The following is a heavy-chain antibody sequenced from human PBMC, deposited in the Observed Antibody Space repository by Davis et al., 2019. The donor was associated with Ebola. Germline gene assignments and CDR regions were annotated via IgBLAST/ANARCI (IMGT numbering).Heavy chain of an antibody. CDR3: ARHRRYSYAVDY. CDR2: IDPTDSYI. D-gene: IGHD5-18*01. CDR1: GYTFSSYW. V-gene: IGHV5-10-1*01. Sequence: GESLKISREGSGYTFSSYWITWVRQIPGKGLEWMGTIDPTDSYITYSPSFQGHVSILADRSISTAYLRCSSVKASDTAIYYCARHRRYSYAVDYWGQGTLVTVSS. J-gene: IGHJ4*02.